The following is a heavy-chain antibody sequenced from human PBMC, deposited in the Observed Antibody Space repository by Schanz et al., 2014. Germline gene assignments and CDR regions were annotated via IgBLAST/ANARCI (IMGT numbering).Heavy chain of an antibody. CDR1: GFTFSGYA. J-gene: IGHJ4*02. CDR3: AKDLISGWSGFDY. V-gene: IGHV3-23*01. D-gene: IGHD6-19*01. Sequence: EVQLLESGGGLVQPGGSLRISCAASGFTFSGYAISWVRQAPGKGLEWVSNISPTGSSTYYADSVKGRFTISRDNSKNTLYLQMNSLRAEDTAVYYCAKDLISGWSGFDYWGQGTLVTVSS. CDR2: ISPTGSST.